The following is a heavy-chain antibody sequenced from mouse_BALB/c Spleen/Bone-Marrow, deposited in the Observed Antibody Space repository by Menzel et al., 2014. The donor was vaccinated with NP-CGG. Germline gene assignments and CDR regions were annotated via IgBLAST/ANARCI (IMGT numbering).Heavy chain of an antibody. CDR1: GYTFTSYW. CDR3: AREGDYDGFAY. D-gene: IGHD2-4*01. J-gene: IGHJ3*01. CDR2: INPSTGYT. V-gene: IGHV1-7*01. Sequence: CGAELAKPGASVKMSCKASGYTFTSYWMHWVKQRPGQGLEWIGYINPSTGYTEYNQKFKDKATLTADKSSSTAYMQLSSLTSEDSAVYYCAREGDYDGFAYWGQGTLVTVSA.